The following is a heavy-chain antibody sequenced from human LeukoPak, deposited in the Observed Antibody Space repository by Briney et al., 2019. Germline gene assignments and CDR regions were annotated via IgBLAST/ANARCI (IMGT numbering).Heavy chain of an antibody. V-gene: IGHV1-2*02. CDR1: GYTFTGYY. CDR3: ARVVYGPTITIFDY. CDR2: INPNSGGT. Sequence: ASVKVSCKASGYTFTGYYMHWVRQAPGQGLEWMGWINPNSGGTNYAQKFQGRVTMTRDTSISTAYMELSRLRSDDTAVYYCARVVYGPTITIFDYWGQGTLVTVSS. D-gene: IGHD3-10*01. J-gene: IGHJ4*02.